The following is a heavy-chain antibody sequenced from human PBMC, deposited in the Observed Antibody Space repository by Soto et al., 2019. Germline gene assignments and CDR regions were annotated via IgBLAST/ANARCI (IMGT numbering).Heavy chain of an antibody. V-gene: IGHV4-59*08. CDR2: IYYSGST. CDR1: GGSISSYY. D-gene: IGHD6-19*01. J-gene: IGHJ4*02. CDR3: ARQGSSGWYVEY. Sequence: QVQLQESGPGLVKPSETLSLTCTVSGGSISSYYWSWIRQPQGKGLEWIGYIYYSGSTNYNPCLKSRVTISVDTSKNQFALKLSSVTAADTAVYYCARQGSSGWYVEYWGQGTLVTVSS.